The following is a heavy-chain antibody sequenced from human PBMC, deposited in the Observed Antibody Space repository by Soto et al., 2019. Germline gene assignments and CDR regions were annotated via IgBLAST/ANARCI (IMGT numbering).Heavy chain of an antibody. V-gene: IGHV3-23*01. CDR1: GFTFSSYA. J-gene: IGHJ4*02. CDR2: ISGSGGST. CDR3: AKDGLTSTTMIVVVSRFDY. D-gene: IGHD3-22*01. Sequence: EVQLLESGGGLVQPGGSLRLSCAASGFTFSSYAMSWVRQAPGKGLEWVSAISGSGGSTYYADSVKGRFTISRDNSKNTLYLQMNSLRAEDTAVYYCAKDGLTSTTMIVVVSRFDYWGQGTLVTVSS.